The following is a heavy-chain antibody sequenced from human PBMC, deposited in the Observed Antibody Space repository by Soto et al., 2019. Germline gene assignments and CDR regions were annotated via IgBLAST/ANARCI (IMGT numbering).Heavy chain of an antibody. V-gene: IGHV4-30-4*01. D-gene: IGHD5-12*01. Sequence: QVPLQESGPGLVKASQTLSLTCTLSGASVSSAEHYWSWIRQHPGKGLEWIGYTYYRGGSYYHASLPRRVSISVDTSQNQFALKLTSVTAADTAVYYCARLSGYDPAGAADKWGPGILVSVSS. CDR3: ARLSGYDPAGAADK. J-gene: IGHJ4*02. CDR2: TYYRGGS. CDR1: GASVSSAEHY.